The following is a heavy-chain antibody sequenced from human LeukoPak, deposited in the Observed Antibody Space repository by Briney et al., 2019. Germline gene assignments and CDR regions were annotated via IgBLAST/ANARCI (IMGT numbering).Heavy chain of an antibody. CDR3: ARQTRSGSYYRGYYFDY. D-gene: IGHD1-26*01. V-gene: IGHV4-34*01. CDR1: GGSFSGYY. CDR2: INHSGST. J-gene: IGHJ4*02. Sequence: SETLSLTCAVYGGSFSGYYWSWIRQPPGKGLEWIGEINHSGSTNYNPSLKSRVTISVDTSKNQFSLKLSSVTAADTAVYYCARQTRSGSYYRGYYFDYWGQGTLVTVSS.